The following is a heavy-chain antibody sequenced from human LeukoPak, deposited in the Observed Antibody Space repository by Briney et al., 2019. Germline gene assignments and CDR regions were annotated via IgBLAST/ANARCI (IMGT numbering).Heavy chain of an antibody. J-gene: IGHJ4*02. CDR3: AKDHYDSSGFAWDY. D-gene: IGHD3-22*01. CDR2: ISGSGGFT. CDR1: GFTFSSYS. Sequence: GGSLRLSCAASGFTFSSYSMNWVRQAPGKGLEWVSAISGSGGFTFYADSVKGRFTISRDNSKNTMYLQMNTLRAEDTALYYCAKDHYDSSGFAWDYWGQGTLVTVSS. V-gene: IGHV3-23*01.